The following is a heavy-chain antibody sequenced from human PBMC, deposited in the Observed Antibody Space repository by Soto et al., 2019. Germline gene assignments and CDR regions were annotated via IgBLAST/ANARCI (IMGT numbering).Heavy chain of an antibody. D-gene: IGHD1-1*01. CDR1: GGSIRSYY. J-gene: IGHJ3*02. CDR3: ARLAPRDGDPKTVRAFDI. Sequence: SETLSLTCTVSGGSIRSYYWSWIRQPPGKGLEWIAYISSSGSTKYNPSLRSRVTISLDTSKNQFSLKASSVTAADTAVYYCARLAPRDGDPKTVRAFDIWGPGTMVTVSS. V-gene: IGHV4-59*01. CDR2: ISSSGST.